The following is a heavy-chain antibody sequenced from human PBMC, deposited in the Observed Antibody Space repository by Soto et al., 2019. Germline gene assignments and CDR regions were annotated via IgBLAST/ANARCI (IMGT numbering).Heavy chain of an antibody. CDR3: ARGPPHYSSSWLPFDY. CDR1: GFTFSSYS. D-gene: IGHD6-13*01. CDR2: ISSSSSYI. Sequence: EVQLVESGGGLVKPGGSLRLSCAASGFTFSSYSMNWVRQAPGKGLEWVSSISSSSSYIYYADSVKGRFTISRDNAKNSLYLQMNSLRAEDTAVYYCARGPPHYSSSWLPFDYWGQGTLVTVSS. J-gene: IGHJ4*02. V-gene: IGHV3-21*01.